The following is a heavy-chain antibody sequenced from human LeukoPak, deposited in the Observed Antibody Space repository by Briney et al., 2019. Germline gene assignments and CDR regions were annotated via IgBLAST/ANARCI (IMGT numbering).Heavy chain of an antibody. CDR1: GGSISSSSYY. CDR3: ARGWRGDGYNTNFDY. J-gene: IGHJ4*02. D-gene: IGHD5-24*01. V-gene: IGHV4-61*01. CDR2: IYYSGST. Sequence: RPSETLSLTCTVSGGSISSSSYYWSWIRQPPGKGLEWIGYIYYSGSTNYNPSLKSRVTISVDTSKNQFSLKLSSVTAADTAVYYCARGWRGDGYNTNFDYWGQGTLVTVSS.